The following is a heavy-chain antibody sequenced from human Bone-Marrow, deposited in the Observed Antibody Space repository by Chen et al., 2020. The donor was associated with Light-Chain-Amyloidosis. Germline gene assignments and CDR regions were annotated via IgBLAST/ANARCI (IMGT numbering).Heavy chain of an antibody. J-gene: IGHJ6*02. Sequence: ASWGGLEWVGRFKSKTDGGTTDYAAPVKGRFTISRDDSKNTLYLQMNSLKTEDTAVYYCTTDIVVVPAASAAYYYYGMDVWGQGTTVTVSS. V-gene: IGHV3-15*01. D-gene: IGHD2-2*01. CDR2: FKSKTDGGTT. CDR3: TTDIVVVPAASAAYYYYGMDV.